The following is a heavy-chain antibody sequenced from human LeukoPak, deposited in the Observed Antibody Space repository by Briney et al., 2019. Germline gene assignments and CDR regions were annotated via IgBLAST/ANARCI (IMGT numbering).Heavy chain of an antibody. CDR1: GGSISSYY. D-gene: IGHD2-15*01. CDR2: IYTSGST. V-gene: IGHV4-4*07. CDR3: AREDIRINQMDYYYYMDV. Sequence: SETLSLTCTVSGGSISSYYWSWIRQPAGKGLEWIGRIYTSGSTNYNPSLKSRLTMSVDTSKNQFSLKLSSVTAADTAVYYCAREDIRINQMDYYYYMDVWGKGTTVTVSS. J-gene: IGHJ6*03.